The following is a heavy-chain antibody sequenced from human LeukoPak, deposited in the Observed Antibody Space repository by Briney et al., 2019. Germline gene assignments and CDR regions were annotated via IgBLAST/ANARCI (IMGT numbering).Heavy chain of an antibody. CDR3: AREAAYYFDY. CDR2: ISDSGSTI. V-gene: IGHV3-48*04. J-gene: IGHJ4*02. CDR1: GFTVSSNF. Sequence: GGSLRLSCAASGFTVSSNFMSWVRQAPGKGLEWVSYISDSGSTIYYADSVKGRFTISRDNAKNSLYLQMNSLRAADTAVYYCAREAAYYFDYWGQGTLVTVSS.